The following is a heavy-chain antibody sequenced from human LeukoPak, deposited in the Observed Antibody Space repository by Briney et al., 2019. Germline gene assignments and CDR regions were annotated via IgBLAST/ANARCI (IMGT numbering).Heavy chain of an antibody. V-gene: IGHV1-2*02. D-gene: IGHD5-12*01. CDR1: GYTFTDSY. CDR3: ARDSGYEDYYYYMDV. CDR2: INPNSGGT. Sequence: GASVKVSCKTSGYTFTDSYIHWVRQAPGQGLEWMGWINPNSGGTNYAQKFQGRVTMTRDTSISTAYMELSRLRSDDTAVYYCARDSGYEDYYYYMDVWGKGTTVTVSS. J-gene: IGHJ6*03.